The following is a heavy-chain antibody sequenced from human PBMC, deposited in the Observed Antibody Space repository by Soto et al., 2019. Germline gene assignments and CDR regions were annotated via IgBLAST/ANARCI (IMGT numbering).Heavy chain of an antibody. CDR2: ISAYSGDT. V-gene: IGHV1-18*04. CDR3: VREVKLLSGVIGFGY. Sequence: QVQLVQSGGEVKKSGASVKVSCETSGYTFTTYGLTWVRQAPGQGLEWMGWISAYSGDTLYAQKFQGRVTLTRDTSTRTAYMEMGGLRSDDTAVYFCVREVKLLSGVIGFGYWGQGTLVTVSP. J-gene: IGHJ4*02. D-gene: IGHD1-26*01. CDR1: GYTFTTYG.